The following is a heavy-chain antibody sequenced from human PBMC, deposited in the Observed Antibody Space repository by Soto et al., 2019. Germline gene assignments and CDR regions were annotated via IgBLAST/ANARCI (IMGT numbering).Heavy chain of an antibody. CDR1: GGSISSSNC. CDR2: NYHSGST. D-gene: IGHD4-17*01. Sequence: SETLSLTCAVSGGSISSSNCWSWVRQPPGKGLEWIGENYHSGSTNYNPSLKSRVTISVDKSKNQCSLKLSSVTAADTAVYYCARTIEDCGAKSLNYWGQGTLVTSSP. J-gene: IGHJ4*02. CDR3: ARTIEDCGAKSLNY. V-gene: IGHV4-4*02.